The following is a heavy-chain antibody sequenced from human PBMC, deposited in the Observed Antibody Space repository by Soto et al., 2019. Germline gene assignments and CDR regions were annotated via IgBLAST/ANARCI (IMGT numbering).Heavy chain of an antibody. D-gene: IGHD2-15*01. CDR3: AHRRVLGGRTCFDP. J-gene: IGHJ5*02. V-gene: IGHV2-5*02. CDR2: IYWDDDK. CDR1: GFSLSTSGEG. Sequence: QITLKESGPTLVKPTQTLTLTCTFSGFSLSTSGEGVAWIRQPPGKALEWLALIYWDDDKRLSPALEKRLTITKDTSKSQVVMTIADMDPVDTATYYCAHRRVLGGRTCFDPWGQGILVTVSS.